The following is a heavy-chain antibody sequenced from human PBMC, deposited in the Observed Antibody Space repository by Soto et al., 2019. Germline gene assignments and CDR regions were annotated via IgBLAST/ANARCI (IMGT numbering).Heavy chain of an antibody. Sequence: GWSLRLSCAASGFTFSSYAMHLVRQAPGKGLEWVAVISYDGSNKYYADSVKGRFNISRDNSKNTLYLQMNSLRAEDTAVYYCASGVPSGSYYEGMYYFEYWGEGTLVTVSS. J-gene: IGHJ4*02. CDR1: GFTFSSYA. CDR3: ASGVPSGSYYEGMYYFEY. V-gene: IGHV3-30-3*01. D-gene: IGHD1-26*01. CDR2: ISYDGSNK.